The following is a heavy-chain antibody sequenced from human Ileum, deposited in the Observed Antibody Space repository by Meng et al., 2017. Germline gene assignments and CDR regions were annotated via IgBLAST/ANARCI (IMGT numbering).Heavy chain of an antibody. D-gene: IGHD5-18*01. V-gene: IGHV3-23*01. CDR3: VRDRLWTQGWFQFVFSFEV. Sequence: GESLKISCAASGFSFSTYAMSWVRQAPGKGLEWVSGVYESNAYTNYADSVKGRFTISRDNSKTMVYLEMNNLRAEDTALYYCVRDRLWTQGWFQFVFSFEVWGQGTMVTVSS. J-gene: IGHJ3*01. CDR1: GFSFSTYA. CDR2: VYESNAYT.